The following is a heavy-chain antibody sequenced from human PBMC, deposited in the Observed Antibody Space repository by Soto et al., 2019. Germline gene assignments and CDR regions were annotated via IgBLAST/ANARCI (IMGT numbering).Heavy chain of an antibody. V-gene: IGHV4-59*08. Sequence: SSETLSPTCTVSGGSMNSYYWSLIRQAPGKGLEWIANIYYTGSTTYNPSLKSRVTISLDTSRNQFSLKLTSVTATDTAVYYCARKYRDYFDYWGQGALVTVSS. CDR1: GGSMNSYY. D-gene: IGHD2-2*01. J-gene: IGHJ4*02. CDR2: IYYTGST. CDR3: ARKYRDYFDY.